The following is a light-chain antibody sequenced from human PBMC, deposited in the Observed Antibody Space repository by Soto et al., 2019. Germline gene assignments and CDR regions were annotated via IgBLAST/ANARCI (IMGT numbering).Light chain of an antibody. CDR2: DAS. J-gene: IGKJ4*01. Sequence: EIVLTQSPATLSLSPGERATLSCRASQSVGYHLAWYQQKPGQAPRLLIYDASNRATGIPARFSGSGSGTDFTLAISSLEPEDLSVYYCQQRSNWPPVTFGGGTKVEI. CDR1: QSVGYH. CDR3: QQRSNWPPVT. V-gene: IGKV3-11*01.